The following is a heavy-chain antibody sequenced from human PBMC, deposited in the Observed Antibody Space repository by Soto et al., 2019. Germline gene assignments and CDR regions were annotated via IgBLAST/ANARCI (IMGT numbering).Heavy chain of an antibody. V-gene: IGHV4-59*08. CDR2: IYYSGST. Sequence: SETLSLTCTVSGGSISSYYWSWIRQPPGKGLEWIGYIYYSGSTNYNPSLKSRVTISVDTSKNQFSLKLSSVTAADTAVYYCARHRWESAESITTYYFDYWGQGTLVTVSS. CDR3: ARHRWESAESITTYYFDY. J-gene: IGHJ4*02. D-gene: IGHD1-20*01. CDR1: GGSISSYY.